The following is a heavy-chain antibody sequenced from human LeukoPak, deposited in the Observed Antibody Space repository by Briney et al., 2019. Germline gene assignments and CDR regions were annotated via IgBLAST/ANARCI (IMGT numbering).Heavy chain of an antibody. CDR3: ARQDGDLDC. CDR2: INPNSDDT. CDR1: GYTFTGYY. J-gene: IGHJ4*02. D-gene: IGHD4-17*01. V-gene: IGHV1-2*02. Sequence: ASVKVCCKASGYTFTGYYIYWVRQAPGQGLEWMGWINPNSDDTSYAQKFQVRVTMTRDTSVSTAYMELSRLRSDDTAVYYCARQDGDLDCWGQGTLVTVSS.